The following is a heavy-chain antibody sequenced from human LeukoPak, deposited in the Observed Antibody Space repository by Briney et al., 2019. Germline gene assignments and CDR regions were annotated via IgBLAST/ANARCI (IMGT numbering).Heavy chain of an antibody. D-gene: IGHD6-19*01. Sequence: GGSLRLSCAASGFTFSSYAMSWVRQAPGKGLEWVSAISGSGGSTYYADSVKGRFTISRDNSKNTLCLQMNSLRAEDTAVYYCAKPGEQWLVLDYWGQGTLVTVSS. CDR1: GFTFSSYA. V-gene: IGHV3-23*01. CDR3: AKPGEQWLVLDY. J-gene: IGHJ4*02. CDR2: ISGSGGST.